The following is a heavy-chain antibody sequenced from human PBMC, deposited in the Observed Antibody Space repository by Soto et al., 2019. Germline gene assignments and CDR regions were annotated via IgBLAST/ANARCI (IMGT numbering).Heavy chain of an antibody. CDR1: GGSLSTSTYY. CDR3: ARHPNRIQLWLLDYYYGMAV. J-gene: IGHJ6*02. CDR2: IYYSGST. V-gene: IGHV4-39*01. Sequence: SETLSLTCTVSGGSLSTSTYYWGWIRQPPGKGLEWIGSIYYSGSTYYNPSLKSRVTISVDTSKNQFSLKLSSVTAADTAVYYCARHPNRIQLWLLDYYYGMAVWGQGTTVT. D-gene: IGHD5-18*01.